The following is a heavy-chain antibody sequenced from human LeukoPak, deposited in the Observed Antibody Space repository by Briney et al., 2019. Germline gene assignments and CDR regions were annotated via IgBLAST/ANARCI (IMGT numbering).Heavy chain of an antibody. CDR1: GGSVSSGSYY. Sequence: PSETLSLTCTVSGGSVSSGSYYWSWIRQPPGKGLEWIGYIYYSGSTNYNPSLKSRVTISVDTSKNQFSLKLSSVTAADTAVYYCARDRVAVAGTGLFDYWGQGTLVTVSS. CDR2: IYYSGST. V-gene: IGHV4-61*01. J-gene: IGHJ4*02. D-gene: IGHD6-19*01. CDR3: ARDRVAVAGTGLFDY.